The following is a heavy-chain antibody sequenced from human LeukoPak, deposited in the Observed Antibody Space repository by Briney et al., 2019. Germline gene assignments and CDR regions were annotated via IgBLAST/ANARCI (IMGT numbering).Heavy chain of an antibody. CDR1: GYSFTSYW. V-gene: IGHV5-10-1*01. CDR2: IDPSDSYT. Sequence: GESLKISCKGSGYSFTSYWISWVRQMPGKGLEWMGRIDPSDSYTNYSPSFQGHVTISADKSISTAYLQWSSLKASDTAMYYCVRRDAGDYYYGMDVWGQGATVTVSS. J-gene: IGHJ6*02. CDR3: VRRDAGDYYYGMDV.